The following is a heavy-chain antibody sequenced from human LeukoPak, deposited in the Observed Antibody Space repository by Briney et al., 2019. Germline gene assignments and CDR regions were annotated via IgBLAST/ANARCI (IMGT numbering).Heavy chain of an antibody. Sequence: PGGSLRLSCAASGFTFSGYYMSWIRQAPGKGLAWIGSIYYSGSTYYNLSLKSRVTISVDTSKNQFSLKLSSVTAADTAVYYCARNAYYDFWSGYYCVYWGQGTLVTVSS. D-gene: IGHD3-3*01. CDR3: ARNAYYDFWSGYYCVY. J-gene: IGHJ4*02. CDR1: GFTFSGYY. V-gene: IGHV4-38-2*01. CDR2: IYYSGST.